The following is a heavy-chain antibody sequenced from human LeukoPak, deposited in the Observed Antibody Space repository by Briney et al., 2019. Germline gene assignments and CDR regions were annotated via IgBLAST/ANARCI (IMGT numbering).Heavy chain of an antibody. Sequence: PGGSLRLSCAASGFTVSSNYMSWVRQAPGKGLEWIGEINHSGSTNYNPSLKSRVTISVDTSKNQFSLKLSSVTAADTAVYYCARRGNGFDPWGQGTLVTVSS. CDR3: ARRGNGFDP. D-gene: IGHD3-10*01. V-gene: IGHV4-34*01. CDR2: INHSGST. CDR1: GFTVSSNY. J-gene: IGHJ5*02.